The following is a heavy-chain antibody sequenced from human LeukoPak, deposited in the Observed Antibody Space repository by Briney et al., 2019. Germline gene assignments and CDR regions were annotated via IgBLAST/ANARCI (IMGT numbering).Heavy chain of an antibody. V-gene: IGHV4-59*12. CDR2: IYYSGST. CDR3: ARDERSLWSGYYFDY. J-gene: IGHJ4*02. CDR1: GGSISSYY. D-gene: IGHD3-3*01. Sequence: SETLSLTCTVSGGSISSYYWSWIRQPPGKGLEWIGYIYYSGSTNYNPSLKSRVTISVDTSKNQFSLKLSSVTAADTAVYYCARDERSLWSGYYFDYWGQGTLVTVSS.